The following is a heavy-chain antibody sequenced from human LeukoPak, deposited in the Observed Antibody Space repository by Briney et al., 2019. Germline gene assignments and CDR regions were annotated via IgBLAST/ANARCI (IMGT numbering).Heavy chain of an antibody. CDR3: ARGYDIPNQRAFDI. CDR2: IYYSGST. J-gene: IGHJ3*02. D-gene: IGHD3-3*01. CDR1: GGSISSYY. Sequence: SETLSLTCTVSGGSISSYYWSWIRQPPGKGLEWIGSIYYSGSTYYNPSLKSRVTISVDTSKNQFSLKLSSVTAADTAVYYCARGYDIPNQRAFDIWGQGTMVTVSS. V-gene: IGHV4-39*07.